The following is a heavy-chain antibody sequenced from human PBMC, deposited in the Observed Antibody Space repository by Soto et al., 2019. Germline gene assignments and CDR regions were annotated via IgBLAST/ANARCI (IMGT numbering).Heavy chain of an antibody. CDR3: ARVGGGVGATG. CDR2: ISYDGSNK. J-gene: IGHJ4*02. Sequence: QVQLVESGGGVVQPGRSLRLSWAASGFTFSSYAMHWVRQAPGKGLEWVAVISYDGSNKYYADSVKGRFTISRDNSKNPLYLQMNSLRAEDTAVYYCARVGGGVGATGWGQGTLVTVSS. CDR1: GFTFSSYA. D-gene: IGHD1-26*01. V-gene: IGHV3-30-3*01.